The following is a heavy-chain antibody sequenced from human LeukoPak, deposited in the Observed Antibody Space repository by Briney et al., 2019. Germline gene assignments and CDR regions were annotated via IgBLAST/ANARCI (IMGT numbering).Heavy chain of an antibody. Sequence: GGSLRLSCAASEFTFSSFSMNWVRQAPGKGLEWVSSISSSSSYIYYADSVKGRFTISRDNAKNSLYLQMNSLRAEDTAVYYCARAGYSGSYPIREPPFDYWGQGTLATVSS. CDR3: ARAGYSGSYPIREPPFDY. J-gene: IGHJ4*02. V-gene: IGHV3-21*01. D-gene: IGHD1-26*01. CDR1: EFTFSSFS. CDR2: ISSSSSYI.